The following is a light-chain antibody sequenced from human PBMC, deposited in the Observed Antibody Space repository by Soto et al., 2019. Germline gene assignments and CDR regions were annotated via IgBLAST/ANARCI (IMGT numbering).Light chain of an antibody. V-gene: IGKV3-20*01. CDR2: AES. CDR1: QILSSNY. J-gene: IGKJ5*01. Sequence: EIVLTQSPCTLSLSPGEGATLSCRASQILSSNYFAWYQQKPGHAPRLLIYAESRRATGIRDRFRCSGCGTDFTLAIRILELEDSAVDYCQQYGGSRSWTFGQGTRL. CDR3: QQYGGSRSWT.